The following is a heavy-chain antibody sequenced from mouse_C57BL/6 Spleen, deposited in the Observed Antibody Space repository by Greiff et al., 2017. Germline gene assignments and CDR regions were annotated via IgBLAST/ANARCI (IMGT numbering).Heavy chain of an antibody. Sequence: VQLQQPGAELVMPGASVKLSCKASGYTFTSYWMHWVKQRPGQGLEWIGEIDPSDSYTNYNQKFKGKSTLTVDKSSSTAYMQLSSLTSEDSAVYYWARGGKLVPSSSFDYWGQGTTLTVSS. V-gene: IGHV1-69*01. D-gene: IGHD4-1*01. CDR1: GYTFTSYW. J-gene: IGHJ2*01. CDR2: IDPSDSYT. CDR3: ARGGKLVPSSSFDY.